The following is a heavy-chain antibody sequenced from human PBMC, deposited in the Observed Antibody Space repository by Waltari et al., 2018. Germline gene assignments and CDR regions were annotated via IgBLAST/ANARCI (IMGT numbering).Heavy chain of an antibody. V-gene: IGHV1-69*10. D-gene: IGHD4-17*01. J-gene: IGHJ4*02. CDR2: IIPSLGIA. CDR3: AREVTVTVPCYFDY. Sequence: QVQLVQSGAEVKKPGSSVKVSCKASGGTFSSYAISCVQQAPGQGLEWIGWIIPSLGIANYPQKFQGRVTITANKSTSTAYMELSSLRSEDTAVYYCAREVTVTVPCYFDYWGQGTLVTVSS. CDR1: GGTFSSYA.